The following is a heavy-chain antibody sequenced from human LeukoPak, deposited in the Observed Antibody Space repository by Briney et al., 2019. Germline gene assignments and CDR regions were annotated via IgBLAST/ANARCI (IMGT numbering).Heavy chain of an antibody. CDR2: MSPNSGDT. CDR3: VRTPPDWGFDY. Sequence: ASVKVSCKASGYTFTTHDINWVRQATGQGLEWLGWMSPNSGDTGYAQKFQGRVTMTSDSSISTAYMELSSLRSEDTAIYYCVRTPPDWGFDYWGQGTLVTVSS. CDR1: GYTFTTHD. V-gene: IGHV1-8*01. D-gene: IGHD7-27*01. J-gene: IGHJ4*02.